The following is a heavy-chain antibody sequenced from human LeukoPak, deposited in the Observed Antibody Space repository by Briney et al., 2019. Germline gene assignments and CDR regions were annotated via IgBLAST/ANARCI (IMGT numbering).Heavy chain of an antibody. CDR2: ISTGSRNV. CDR3: ARDSRTVTTHWSFDL. CDR1: GFTFSSYS. D-gene: IGHD4-17*01. J-gene: IGHJ2*01. V-gene: IGHV3-21*01. Sequence: GGSLRLSCAASGFTFSSYSMNWDRQAPGKGLEWVSSISTGSRNVYYADSVKGRFTISRDNAKNSLYLQMNSLRVEDTAVFYCARDSRTVTTHWSFDLWGRGTLVTVSS.